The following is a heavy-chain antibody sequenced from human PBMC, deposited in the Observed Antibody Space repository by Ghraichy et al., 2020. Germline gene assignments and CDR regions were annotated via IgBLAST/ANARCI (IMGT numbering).Heavy chain of an antibody. CDR2: ISGSGGST. CDR3: AKDSRARVFFVWVDY. J-gene: IGHJ4*02. D-gene: IGHD3-3*01. Sequence: GESLNISCAASGFTFSSYAMSWVRQAPGKGLEWVSAISGSGGSTYYADSVKGRFTISRDNSKNTLYLQMNSLRAEDTAVYYCAKDSRARVFFVWVDYWGQGTLVTVSS. V-gene: IGHV3-23*01. CDR1: GFTFSSYA.